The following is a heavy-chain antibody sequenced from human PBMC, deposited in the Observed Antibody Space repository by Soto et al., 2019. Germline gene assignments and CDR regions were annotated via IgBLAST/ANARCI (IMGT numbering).Heavy chain of an antibody. V-gene: IGHV1-8*01. Sequence: QVQLVQSGAEVKKPGASVKVSCKASGYTFTSYDINWVRQATGQGLEWMGWMNPNSGNTGYAQKFQGRLTMTRNTSISTAYMELSSLRSEDTAVYYCARGVKYYDILTGYYGSYYFDYWGQGTLVTVSS. CDR1: GYTFTSYD. D-gene: IGHD3-9*01. CDR3: ARGVKYYDILTGYYGSYYFDY. J-gene: IGHJ4*02. CDR2: MNPNSGNT.